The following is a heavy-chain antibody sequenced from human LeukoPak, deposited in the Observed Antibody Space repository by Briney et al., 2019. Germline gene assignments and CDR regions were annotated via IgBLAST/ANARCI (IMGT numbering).Heavy chain of an antibody. CDR3: AKDTGYYYDSSGSLQH. D-gene: IGHD3-22*01. J-gene: IGHJ1*01. CDR1: GFTFGDYA. CDR2: ISWNSGSI. V-gene: IGHV3-9*01. Sequence: GRSLRLSCAASGFTFGDYAMHWVRQAPGKGLEWVSGISWNSGSIGYADSVKGRFTISRDNAKNSLYLQMNSLRAEDTALYYCAKDTGYYYDSSGSLQHWGQGTLVTVSS.